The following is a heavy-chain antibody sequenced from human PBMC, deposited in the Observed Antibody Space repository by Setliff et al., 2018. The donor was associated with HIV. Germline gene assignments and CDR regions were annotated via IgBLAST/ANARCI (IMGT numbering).Heavy chain of an antibody. CDR2: LYVSGDT. J-gene: IGHJ6*03. CDR3: ALTGHRLLRGYMDV. Sequence: VTDDPISSYYWSWVRQPAGKGLEWIGRLYVSGDTNYNPSLKSRVTMSLDTSKKHFSLKLKSVTAADTAVYYCALTGHRLLRGYMDVWGKGTTVTVSS. V-gene: IGHV4-4*07. D-gene: IGHD2-15*01. CDR1: DDPISSYY.